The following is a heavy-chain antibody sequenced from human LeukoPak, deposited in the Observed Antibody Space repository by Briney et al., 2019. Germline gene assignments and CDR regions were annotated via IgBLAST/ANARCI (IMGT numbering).Heavy chain of an antibody. D-gene: IGHD3-10*01. J-gene: IGHJ4*02. CDR1: GGSFSGYY. CDR2: IYYSGST. V-gene: IGHV4-31*11. Sequence: SETLSLTCAVYGGSFSGYYWSWIRQHPGKGLEWIGYIYYSGSTYYNPSLKSRVTISVDTSKNQFSLKLSSVTAADTAVYYCARVFGGTMVRGVIRAFDYWGQGTLVTVSS. CDR3: ARVFGGTMVRGVIRAFDY.